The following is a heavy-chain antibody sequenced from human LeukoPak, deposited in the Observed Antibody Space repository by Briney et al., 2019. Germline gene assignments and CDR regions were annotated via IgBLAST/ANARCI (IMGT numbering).Heavy chain of an antibody. J-gene: IGHJ6*03. Sequence: SETLSLTCTASGCTISSYYLSWIRQPPGKGLEWVGYIYYSGSTNYNPSLKSRVTISVDMSKNQFSLKLSSVTAADTAVYYCARGLRCSGGSCYSAYYYYYYMDVWGKGATVTVSS. D-gene: IGHD2-15*01. CDR1: GCTISSYY. CDR2: IYYSGST. V-gene: IGHV4-59*01. CDR3: ARGLRCSGGSCYSAYYYYYYMDV.